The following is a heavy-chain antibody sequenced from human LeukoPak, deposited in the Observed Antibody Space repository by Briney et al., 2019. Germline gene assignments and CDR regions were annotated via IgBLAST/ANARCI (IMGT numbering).Heavy chain of an antibody. CDR1: GFTFSSYE. V-gene: IGHV3-48*03. J-gene: IGHJ6*02. CDR3: ARAGYSYGYYYYYGMDV. Sequence: GGSLRFSCAASGFTFSSYEMNWVRQAPGKGLEWVSYISSSGSTIYYADSVKGRFTISRDNAKNSLYLQMNSLRAEDTAVYYCARAGYSYGYYYYYGMDVWGQGTTVTVSS. CDR2: ISSSGSTI. D-gene: IGHD5-18*01.